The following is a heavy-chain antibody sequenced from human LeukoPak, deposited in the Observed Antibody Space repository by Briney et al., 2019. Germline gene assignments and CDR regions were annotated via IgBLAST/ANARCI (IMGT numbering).Heavy chain of an antibody. Sequence: GGSLRLSCAASGFTFSSYAMSWVRQAPGKGLEWFSAISGSGGSTYYADSVKGRFTISRDNSKNTLYLQMNSLRAEDTAVYYCAKDQAAAGYYYYGMDVWGQGTTVTVSS. V-gene: IGHV3-23*01. J-gene: IGHJ6*02. CDR2: ISGSGGST. CDR1: GFTFSSYA. CDR3: AKDQAAAGYYYYGMDV. D-gene: IGHD6-13*01.